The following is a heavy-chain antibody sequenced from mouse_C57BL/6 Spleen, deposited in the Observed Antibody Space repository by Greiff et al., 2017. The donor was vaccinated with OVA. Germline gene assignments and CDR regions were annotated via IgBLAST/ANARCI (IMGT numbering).Heavy chain of an antibody. Sequence: EVHLVESGGGLVQPKGSLKLSCAASGFSFNTYAMNWVRQAPGKGLEWVARIRSKSNNYATYYADSVKDRFTISRDDSESMLYLQMNNLKTEDTAMYYCVRQGRTGKYYFDYWGQGTTLTVSS. CDR3: VRQGRTGKYYFDY. D-gene: IGHD4-1*01. J-gene: IGHJ2*01. V-gene: IGHV10-1*01. CDR1: GFSFNTYA. CDR2: IRSKSNNYAT.